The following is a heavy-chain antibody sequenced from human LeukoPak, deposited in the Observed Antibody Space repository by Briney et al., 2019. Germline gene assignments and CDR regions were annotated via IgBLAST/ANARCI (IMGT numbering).Heavy chain of an antibody. CDR1: GFTFSSYW. J-gene: IGHJ4*02. D-gene: IGHD3-16*02. V-gene: IGHV3-7*01. Sequence: GGSLRLSCAASGFTFSSYWMSWVRQAPGKGLEWVANIKQDGSEKYYVDSVKGRFTISRDNAKDSLYLQMNSLRAEDTAVYYCAGDRVRYLFDYWGQGTLVTVSS. CDR3: AGDRVRYLFDY. CDR2: IKQDGSEK.